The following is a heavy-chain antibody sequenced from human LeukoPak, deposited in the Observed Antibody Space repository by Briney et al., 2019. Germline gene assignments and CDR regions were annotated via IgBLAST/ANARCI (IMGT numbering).Heavy chain of an antibody. CDR2: ISSSGSTI. CDR1: GFTFSSYW. D-gene: IGHD6-19*01. Sequence: GGSLRLSCAASGFTFSSYWMSWVRQAPGKGLEWVSYISSSGSTIYYADSVKGRFTISRDNAKNSLYLQMNSLRAEDTAVYYCARDVGRSSGWYVLYYYGMDVWGQGTTVTVSS. J-gene: IGHJ6*02. V-gene: IGHV3-48*04. CDR3: ARDVGRSSGWYVLYYYGMDV.